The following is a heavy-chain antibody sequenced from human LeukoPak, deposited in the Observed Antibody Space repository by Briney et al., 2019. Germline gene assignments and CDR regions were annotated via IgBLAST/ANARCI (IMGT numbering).Heavy chain of an antibody. CDR2: IYYSGST. V-gene: IGHV4-59*08. J-gene: IGHJ4*02. Sequence: SETLSLTCTVSGGSISGYYWSWIRQPPGKGLEWIGYIYYSGSTNYNPSLKSRVTISVDTSKNQFSLKLSSVTAADTAVYYCARLSSYDILTGYYKAFDYWGQGTLVTVSS. CDR3: ARLSSYDILTGYYKAFDY. D-gene: IGHD3-9*01. CDR1: GGSISGYY.